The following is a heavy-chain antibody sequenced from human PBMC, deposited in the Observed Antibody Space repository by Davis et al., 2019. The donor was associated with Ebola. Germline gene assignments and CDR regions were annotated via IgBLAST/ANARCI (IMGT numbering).Heavy chain of an antibody. D-gene: IGHD3-3*01. CDR2: IYYSGST. J-gene: IGHJ6*02. CDR1: GGSISSYY. CDR3: ARDRGDTIFGVVSYYYGMDV. V-gene: IGHV4-59*01. Sequence: SETLSLTCTVSGGSISSYYWSWIRQPPGKGLEWIGYIYYSGSTNYNSSLKSRVTISVDTSKIQFSLKLSSVTAADTAVYYCARDRGDTIFGVVSYYYGMDVWGQGTTVTVSS.